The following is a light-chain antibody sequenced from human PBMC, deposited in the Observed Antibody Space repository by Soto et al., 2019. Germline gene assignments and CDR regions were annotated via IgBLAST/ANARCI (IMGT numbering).Light chain of an antibody. CDR1: QSIGSN. J-gene: IGKJ1*01. CDR2: AAS. Sequence: TQSPYPMSASVRASVTITCRASQSIGSNLNWYQQRPGKAPKLLVFAASSKPRGVPLRFDARGSGTDFSLTIYILQPEDFVTYYCQQTHSLPWTFCHGTNV. CDR3: QQTHSLPWT. V-gene: IGKV1-39*01.